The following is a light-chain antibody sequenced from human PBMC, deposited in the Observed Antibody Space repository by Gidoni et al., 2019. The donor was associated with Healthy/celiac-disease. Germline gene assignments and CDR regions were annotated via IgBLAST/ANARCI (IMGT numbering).Light chain of an antibody. J-gene: IGKJ2*01. CDR1: QSVSSN. Sequence: DIVMTHSPATLSVSPGERAPLPCRASQSVSSNLAWYQQKPGQAPRLLIYGAPTRATGIPARFSGSGSGTEFTLTISSLQSEDFAVYYCQQYSNWPPYRYTFGQGTKLEIK. V-gene: IGKV3-15*01. CDR3: QQYSNWPPYRYT. CDR2: GAP.